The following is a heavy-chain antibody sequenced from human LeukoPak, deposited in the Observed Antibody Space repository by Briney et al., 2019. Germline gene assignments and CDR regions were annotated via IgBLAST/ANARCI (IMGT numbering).Heavy chain of an antibody. Sequence: SETLSLTCAVYGGPFSGYYWSWIRQPPGKGLEWIGEINHSGSTNYNPSLKSRVTISVDTSKNQFSLKLSSVTAADTAASYCARYPLEWLLYGGEFDYWGQGTLVTVSS. J-gene: IGHJ4*02. CDR2: INHSGST. V-gene: IGHV4-34*01. CDR3: ARYPLEWLLYGGEFDY. CDR1: GGPFSGYY. D-gene: IGHD3-3*01.